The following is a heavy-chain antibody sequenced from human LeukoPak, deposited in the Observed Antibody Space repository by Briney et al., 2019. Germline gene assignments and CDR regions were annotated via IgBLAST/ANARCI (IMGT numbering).Heavy chain of an antibody. V-gene: IGHV4-34*01. D-gene: IGHD3-3*01. CDR3: ARDAGHYFWYFDY. J-gene: IGHJ4*02. CDR2: INHSGST. Sequence: KASETLSLTCAVYGGSFSGYYWSWIRQPPGKGLEWIGEINHSGSTNYNPSLKSRVTISVDTSKNQFSLKLSSVTAADTAVYYCARDAGHYFWYFDYWGQGTLVTVSS. CDR1: GGSFSGYY.